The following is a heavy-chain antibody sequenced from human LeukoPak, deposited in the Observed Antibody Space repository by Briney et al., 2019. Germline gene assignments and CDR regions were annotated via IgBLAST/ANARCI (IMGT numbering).Heavy chain of an antibody. J-gene: IGHJ3*02. D-gene: IGHD3-22*01. CDR3: ARGASGYYHNDAFDI. CDR2: IKQDGSEK. V-gene: IGHV3-7*02. CDR1: GFTFSSYW. Sequence: GGSLRLSCAASGFTFSSYWMSWVRQAPGEGLEWVANIKQDGSEKYYVDSVKGRFTISRDNAKNSLYLQMNSLRAEDTAVYYCARGASGYYHNDAFDIWGQGTMVTVSS.